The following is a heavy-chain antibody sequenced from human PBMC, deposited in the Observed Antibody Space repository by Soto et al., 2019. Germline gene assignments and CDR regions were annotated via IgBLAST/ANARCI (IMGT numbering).Heavy chain of an antibody. CDR2: INHSGST. V-gene: IGHV4-34*01. CDR1: GGSFSGYY. D-gene: IGHD2-15*01. J-gene: IGHJ6*03. Sequence: SGTLSLTCAVYGGSFSGYYWSWIRQPPGKGLEWIGEINHSGSTTDNPSLRSRVTISVDTAKNQFSRKVCSVTAADTVVYYCAGGDCSGGSCYRYYYYYYMDVWGKGTPVTVSS. CDR3: AGGDCSGGSCYRYYYYYYMDV.